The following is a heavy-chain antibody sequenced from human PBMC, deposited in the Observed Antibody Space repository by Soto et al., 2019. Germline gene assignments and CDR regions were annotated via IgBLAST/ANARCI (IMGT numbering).Heavy chain of an antibody. CDR2: ISYDGSNK. V-gene: IGHV3-30-3*01. CDR1: GFTFSSYA. Sequence: XGSLRLSCAASGFTFSSYAMHWVRQAPGKGLEWVAVISYDGSNKYYADSVKGRFTISRDNSKNTLYLQMNSLRAEETAVYYCARDRGPGIAARPGLYYYYGMDVWGQGTTVTVSS. J-gene: IGHJ6*02. D-gene: IGHD6-6*01. CDR3: ARDRGPGIAARPGLYYYYGMDV.